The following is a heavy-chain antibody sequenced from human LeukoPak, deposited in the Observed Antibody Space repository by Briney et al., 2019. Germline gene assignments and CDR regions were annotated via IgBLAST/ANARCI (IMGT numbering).Heavy chain of an antibody. Sequence: GGSLRLSCVASGFTLRSYGLNWVRQAPGKGLEWVSAISGSGGSTYYADSVKGRFTISRDNSKNTLYLQMNSLRADDTAVYYCAKGAYDYIEIAYFDYWGQGSLVTVSS. J-gene: IGHJ4*02. D-gene: IGHD5-12*01. CDR2: ISGSGGST. CDR3: AKGAYDYIEIAYFDY. CDR1: GFTLRSYG. V-gene: IGHV3-23*01.